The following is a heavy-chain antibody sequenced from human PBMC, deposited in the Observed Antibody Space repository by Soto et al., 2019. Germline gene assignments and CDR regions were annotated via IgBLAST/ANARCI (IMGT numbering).Heavy chain of an antibody. CDR1: GLIFSGHG. Sequence: GGSLRLSCAASGLIFSGHGMHWVRQAPGKELQWVAVIRYDGSNIYYADSVKGRFTISRDNSKKTLYLQMNSLRAEDTAVYYCARDGVGATTFFGYFDYWGQGALVTVSS. CDR3: ARDGVGATTFFGYFDY. J-gene: IGHJ4*02. V-gene: IGHV3-33*01. CDR2: IRYDGSNI. D-gene: IGHD1-26*01.